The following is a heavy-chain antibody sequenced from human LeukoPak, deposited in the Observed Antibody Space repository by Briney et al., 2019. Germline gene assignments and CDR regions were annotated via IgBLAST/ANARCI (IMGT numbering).Heavy chain of an antibody. Sequence: PSETLSLTCAVYGGSFSGYYRSWIRQPPGKGLEWIGEINHSGSTNYNPSLKSRVTISVDTSKNQFSLKLSSVTAADTAVYYCARGSLRFLEWLYYFDYWGQGTLVTVSS. CDR1: GGSFSGYY. CDR2: INHSGST. V-gene: IGHV4-34*01. J-gene: IGHJ4*02. D-gene: IGHD3-3*01. CDR3: ARGSLRFLEWLYYFDY.